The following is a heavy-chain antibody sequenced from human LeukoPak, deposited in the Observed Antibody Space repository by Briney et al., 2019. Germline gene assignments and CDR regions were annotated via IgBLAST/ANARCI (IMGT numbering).Heavy chain of an antibody. CDR2: IKQDGSEK. D-gene: IGHD3-16*01. V-gene: IGHV3-7*01. CDR1: GFTFSSYW. Sequence: GGSLRLSCAASGFTFSSYWMSWVRQAPGKGLEWVANIKQDGSEKYYVDSVKGRFTISRDNAKNSLYLQMNSLRAEDTAVYCCARDRFSSRLGEFDYWGQGTLVTVSS. CDR3: ARDRFSSRLGEFDY. J-gene: IGHJ4*02.